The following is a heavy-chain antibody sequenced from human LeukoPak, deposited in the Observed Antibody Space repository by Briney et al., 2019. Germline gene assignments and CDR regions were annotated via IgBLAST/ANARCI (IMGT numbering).Heavy chain of an antibody. CDR1: GGSISSYY. J-gene: IGHJ3*02. D-gene: IGHD2-2*01. V-gene: IGHV4-59*08. CDR2: IYYSGST. CDR3: ASRRGYCSSTSCHGAFDI. Sequence: SETLSLTCTVSGGSISSYYWSWIRQPPGKGLEGIGYIYYSGSTNYNPSLKSRVTISVDTSKNQFSLKLSSVTAADTAVYYCASRRGYCSSTSCHGAFDIWGQGTMVTVSS.